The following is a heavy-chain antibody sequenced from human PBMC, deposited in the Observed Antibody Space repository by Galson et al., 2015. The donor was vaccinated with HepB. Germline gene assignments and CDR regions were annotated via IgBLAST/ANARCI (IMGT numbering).Heavy chain of an antibody. D-gene: IGHD4-17*01. Sequence: SVKVSCKASRFTFTSSAVQWVRQTRGQRLEWIGWIVVGSGITNYAQKFQKRVTITRDMSTSTAYMELSSLRSEDTAVYYCAAGTTVTKRHWGQGTLVTVSS. CDR2: IVVGSGIT. V-gene: IGHV1-58*01. J-gene: IGHJ4*02. CDR3: AAGTTVTKRH. CDR1: RFTFTSSA.